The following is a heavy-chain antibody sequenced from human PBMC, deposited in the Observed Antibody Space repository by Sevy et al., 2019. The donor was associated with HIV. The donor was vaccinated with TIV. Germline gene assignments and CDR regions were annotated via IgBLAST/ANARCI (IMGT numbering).Heavy chain of an antibody. Sequence: GGSLRLSCAASGFTFSSYAMNWVRQAPGKGLEWVSGVSGNGGSTNYADSVKGRFTISRDNSKNTLYLQMNSLRAEDTAIYDCAKDRVWELGDAFDIWGQGTMVTVSS. D-gene: IGHD1-26*01. J-gene: IGHJ3*02. CDR1: GFTFSSYA. CDR2: VSGNGGST. CDR3: AKDRVWELGDAFDI. V-gene: IGHV3-23*01.